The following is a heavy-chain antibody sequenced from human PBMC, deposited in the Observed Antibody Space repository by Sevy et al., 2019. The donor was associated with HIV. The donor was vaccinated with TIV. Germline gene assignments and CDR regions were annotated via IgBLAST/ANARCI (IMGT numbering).Heavy chain of an antibody. CDR3: VRRRREYQLLYLDY. CDR2: ISYDGSNK. D-gene: IGHD2-2*01. J-gene: IGHJ4*02. CDR1: GFTFSSYA. Sequence: GGSLRLSCAASGFTFSSYAMHWVRQAPGKGLEWVAVISYDGSNKYYADSVKGRFTISRDNSKNTLYLQMNSLRAEDTAVYYCVRRRREYQLLYLDYWGQGTLVTVSS. V-gene: IGHV3-30*04.